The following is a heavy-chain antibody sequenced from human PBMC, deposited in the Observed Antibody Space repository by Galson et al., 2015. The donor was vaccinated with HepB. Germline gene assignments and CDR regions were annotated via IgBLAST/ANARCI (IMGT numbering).Heavy chain of an antibody. V-gene: IGHV6-1*01. CDR2: TYYRSKWYN. J-gene: IGHJ6*03. CDR3: AMRGTTVTTFGYYYYMDV. D-gene: IGHD4-17*01. CDR1: GDSVSSNSAA. Sequence: CAISGDSVSSNSAAWNWIRQSPSRGLEWLGRTYYRSKWYNDYAVSVKSRITINPDTSKNQFSLQLNSVTPEDTAVYYCAMRGTTVTTFGYYYYMDVWGKGTTVTVSS.